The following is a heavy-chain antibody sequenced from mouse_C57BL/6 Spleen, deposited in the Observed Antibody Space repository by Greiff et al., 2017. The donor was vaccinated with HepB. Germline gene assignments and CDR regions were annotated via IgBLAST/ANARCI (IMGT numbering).Heavy chain of an antibody. CDR1: GYTFTDYY. V-gene: IGHV1-26*01. Sequence: EVQLQQSGPELVKPGASVKISCKASGYTFTDYYMNWVKQSHGKSLEWIGDINPNNGGTSYNQKFKGKATLTVDKSSSTAYMELRSLTSEDSAVYYCARYDSWGPWFAYWGQGTLVTVSA. CDR3: ARYDSWGPWFAY. D-gene: IGHD2-13*01. J-gene: IGHJ3*01. CDR2: INPNNGGT.